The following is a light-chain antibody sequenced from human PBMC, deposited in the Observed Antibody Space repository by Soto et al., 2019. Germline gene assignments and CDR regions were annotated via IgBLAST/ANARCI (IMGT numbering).Light chain of an antibody. J-gene: IGLJ1*01. CDR1: SSDVGGYDF. V-gene: IGLV2-11*01. CDR3: CSYAATYVYV. CDR2: DVT. Sequence: ALTQPRSVSGSPGQSITVSCTVTSSDVGGYDFVSWYQQHPGKAPKLMIYDVTKRPSGVPDRFSGSKSGNTASLTISGLQAEDEAVYFCCSYAATYVYVFGTGTKVTVL.